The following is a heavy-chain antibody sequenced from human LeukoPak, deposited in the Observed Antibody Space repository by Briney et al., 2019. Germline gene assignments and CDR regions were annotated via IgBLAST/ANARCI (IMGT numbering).Heavy chain of an antibody. CDR3: ARAQTCSGGSCYSWYYYYYMDV. Sequence: SQTLSLTCTVSGGSISSGDYYWSWIRQPPGKGLEWIGYIYYSGSTYYNPSLKSRVTISVDTSKNQFSLKLSSVTAADTAVYYCARAQTCSGGSCYSWYYYYYMDVWGKGTTVTVSS. D-gene: IGHD2-15*01. CDR2: IYYSGST. CDR1: GGSISSGDYY. J-gene: IGHJ6*03. V-gene: IGHV4-30-4*08.